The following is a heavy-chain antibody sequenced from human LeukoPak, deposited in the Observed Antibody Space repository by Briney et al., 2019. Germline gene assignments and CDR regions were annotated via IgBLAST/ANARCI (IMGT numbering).Heavy chain of an antibody. V-gene: IGHV1-69*04. Sequence: ASVKVSCKASGGTFSSYAISWVRQAPGQGLEWMGRIIPILGIANYAQKCQGRVTITADESTTTAYMELSSLTSEDTAVYYCARDRGYDFPMDVWGKGTTVTVSS. J-gene: IGHJ6*03. CDR3: ARDRGYDFPMDV. D-gene: IGHD3-3*01. CDR1: GGTFSSYA. CDR2: IIPILGIA.